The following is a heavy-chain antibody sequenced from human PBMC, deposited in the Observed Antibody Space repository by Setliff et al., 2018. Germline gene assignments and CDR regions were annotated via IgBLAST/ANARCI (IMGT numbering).Heavy chain of an antibody. J-gene: IGHJ5*02. CDR3: ARDASSGGSCYDR. D-gene: IGHD2-15*01. CDR1: GYTFTSYY. V-gene: IGHV1-46*01. CDR2: INPSGGST. Sequence: ASVEVSCKASGYTFTSYYMHWVRQAPGQGLEWMGIINPSGGSTSYAQKFQGRVTMTRDTSTSTVYMELSSLRSEDTAVYYCARDASSGGSCYDRWGQGTLVTVSS.